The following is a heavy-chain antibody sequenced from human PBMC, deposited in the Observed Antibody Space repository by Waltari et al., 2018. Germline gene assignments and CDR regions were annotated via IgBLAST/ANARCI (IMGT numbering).Heavy chain of an antibody. V-gene: IGHV4-39*01. Sequence: QLRLQESGPGLVKPAKTLSLTCTVSDGSISSGGYYWGWIRQSPGKGLEWIGSIYYSGSTYYNPTLESRVTISGDTSKNEFSLKLSSVTAADTAVYYCARHWKRSGYRFDPWGQGTLVTVSS. D-gene: IGHD5-12*01. CDR3: ARHWKRSGYRFDP. J-gene: IGHJ5*02. CDR1: DGSISSGGYY. CDR2: IYYSGST.